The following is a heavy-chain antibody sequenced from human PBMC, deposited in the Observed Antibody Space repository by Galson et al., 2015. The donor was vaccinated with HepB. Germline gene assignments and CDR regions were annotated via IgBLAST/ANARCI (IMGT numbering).Heavy chain of an antibody. CDR2: ISSSSRTI. Sequence: SLRLSCAASGFTFSSYNMNWVRQTPGKGLEWVSYISSSSRTIYYADSVKGRFTISRDNAKNSLYLQMNSLRAEDTAVYYCVRGGYSGNYFPDYWGQGSLVTVSS. J-gene: IGHJ4*02. CDR3: VRGGYSGNYFPDY. CDR1: GFTFSSYN. D-gene: IGHD1-26*01. V-gene: IGHV3-48*01.